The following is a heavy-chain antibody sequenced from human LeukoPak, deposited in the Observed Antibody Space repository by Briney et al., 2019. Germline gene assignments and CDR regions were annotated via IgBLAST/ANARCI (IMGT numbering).Heavy chain of an antibody. D-gene: IGHD3-22*01. Sequence: PGGSLRLSCAASGFTFSSYSMNWVRQAPGKGLEWVSYISSSSSTIYYADSVKGRFTISRDNAKNSLYLQMNSLRAEDTAVYYCARDWDLLLTYDSRTGGPNYFDYWGQGTLVTVSS. CDR1: GFTFSSYS. J-gene: IGHJ4*02. CDR2: ISSSSSTI. CDR3: ARDWDLLLTYDSRTGGPNYFDY. V-gene: IGHV3-48*04.